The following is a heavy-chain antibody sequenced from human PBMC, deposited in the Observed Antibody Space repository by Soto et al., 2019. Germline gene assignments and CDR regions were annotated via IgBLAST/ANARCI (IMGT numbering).Heavy chain of an antibody. CDR2: IYYSGST. CDR3: ARELLTGTTPLDP. CDR1: GGSISSSSYY. J-gene: IGHJ5*02. Sequence: PSETLSLTCTVSGGSISSSSYYWGWIRQPPGKGLEWIGSIYYSGSTYYNPSLKSRVTISVDTSKNQFSLKLSSVTAADTAVYYCARELLTGTTPLDPWGQGTLVTVSS. D-gene: IGHD1-20*01. V-gene: IGHV4-39*02.